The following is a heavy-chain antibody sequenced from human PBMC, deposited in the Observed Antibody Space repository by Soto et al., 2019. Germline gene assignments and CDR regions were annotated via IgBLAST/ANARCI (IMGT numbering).Heavy chain of an antibody. CDR3: ARSLFQLGYCSGGSCYPPWFDP. D-gene: IGHD2-15*01. CDR1: GGSISSSNW. J-gene: IGHJ5*02. Sequence: QVQLQESGPGLVKPSGTLSLTCAVSGGSISSSNWWSWVRQPPGKGLEWIGEIYHSGSTNYNPSLKSRVTIAVDKSKNQFSLKLSSVTAADTAVYYCARSLFQLGYCSGGSCYPPWFDPWGQGTLVTVSS. V-gene: IGHV4-4*02. CDR2: IYHSGST.